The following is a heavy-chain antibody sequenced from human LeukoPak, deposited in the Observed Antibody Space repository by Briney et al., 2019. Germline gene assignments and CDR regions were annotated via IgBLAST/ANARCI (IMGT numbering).Heavy chain of an antibody. V-gene: IGHV3-9*01. J-gene: IGHJ4*02. Sequence: GRSLRLSCAASGFTFDDYAMHWVRQAPGKGLEWVSGISWNSDSIGYADSVKGRFTISRDNAKNSLYLQMNSLRAEDTALYYCAKDIGSSSLDYWGQGTLVTVSS. CDR3: AKDIGSSSLDY. CDR2: ISWNSDSI. CDR1: GFTFDDYA. D-gene: IGHD6-13*01.